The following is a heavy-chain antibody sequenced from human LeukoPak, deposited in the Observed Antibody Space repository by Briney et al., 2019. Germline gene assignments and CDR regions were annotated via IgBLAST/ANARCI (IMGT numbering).Heavy chain of an antibody. J-gene: IGHJ4*02. CDR1: GSTFSSYA. CDR2: ISGSGGST. D-gene: IGHD6-6*01. CDR3: ARFGIAARPDYFDY. Sequence: PGGSLRLSCAASGSTFSSYAMSWVRQAPGKGLEWVSAISGSGGSTYYADSVKGRFTISRDNAKNSLYLQMNSLRAEDTAVYYCARFGIAARPDYFDYWGQGTLVTVSS. V-gene: IGHV3-23*01.